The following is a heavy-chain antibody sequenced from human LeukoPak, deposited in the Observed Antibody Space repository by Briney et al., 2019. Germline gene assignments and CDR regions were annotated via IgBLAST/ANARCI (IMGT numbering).Heavy chain of an antibody. V-gene: IGHV1-69*13. J-gene: IGHJ6*03. D-gene: IGHD2-2*01. CDR1: GGTFSSYA. Sequence: ASVTVSFKASGGTFSSYAISWVRQAPGQGLEWMGGIIPIFGTANYAQKFQGRVTITADESTSTAYMELSSLRSEDTAVYYCARVLPGVVPAAIKSDYYMDVWGKGTTVTVSS. CDR2: IIPIFGTA. CDR3: ARVLPGVVPAAIKSDYYMDV.